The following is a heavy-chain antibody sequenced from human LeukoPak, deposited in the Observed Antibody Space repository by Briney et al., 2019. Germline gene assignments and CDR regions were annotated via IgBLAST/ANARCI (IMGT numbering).Heavy chain of an antibody. CDR2: INPNSGGT. CDR1: GYTFTGYY. D-gene: IGHD2-2*01. CDR3: ARDVSGVTSPRYYFDY. Sequence: ASVKVSCKASGYTFTGYYMHWVRRAPGQGLEWMGWINPNSGGTNYAQKFQGRVTMTRDTSISTAYMELSRLRSDDTAVYYCARDVSGVTSPRYYFDYWGQGTLVTVSS. V-gene: IGHV1-2*02. J-gene: IGHJ4*02.